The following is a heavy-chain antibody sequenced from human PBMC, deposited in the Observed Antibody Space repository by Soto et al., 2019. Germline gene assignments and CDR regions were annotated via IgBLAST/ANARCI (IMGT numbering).Heavy chain of an antibody. J-gene: IGHJ4*02. Sequence: SETLFLTCTVSGGPIISYYWGWILQPPWKGLECIGYIYYSGNTNYNPSLKSRLTISVDTSKNQFSLKLSSVTAADTAVYYCARAYDSSGYKRYYFDYWGQGTLVTVSS. D-gene: IGHD3-22*01. CDR2: IYYSGNT. V-gene: IGHV4-59*01. CDR3: ARAYDSSGYKRYYFDY. CDR1: GGPIISYY.